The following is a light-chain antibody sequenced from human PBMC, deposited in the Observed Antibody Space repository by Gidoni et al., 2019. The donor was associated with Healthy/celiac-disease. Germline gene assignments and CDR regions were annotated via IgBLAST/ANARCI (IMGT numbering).Light chain of an antibody. V-gene: IGLV3-19*01. Sequence: SSELTQDPAVSVALGQTVRITCQGDSLRSYYASWYQQKPGKAPVLVIYGKNNRPSGIPDRFSGSSSGNTASLTITGAQAEDEADYYCNSRDSSGNHLKVFGTGTKVTVL. J-gene: IGLJ1*01. CDR3: NSRDSSGNHLKV. CDR1: SLRSYY. CDR2: GKN.